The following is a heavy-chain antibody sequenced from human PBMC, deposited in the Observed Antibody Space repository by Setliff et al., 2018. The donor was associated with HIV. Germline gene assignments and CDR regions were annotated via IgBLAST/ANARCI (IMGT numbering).Heavy chain of an antibody. J-gene: IGHJ4*02. CDR3: AKGSGFYDY. CDR1: GFTFINY. Sequence: GGSLRLSCVASGFTFINYMTWVRQAPGKRLEWVALMYDGGTTHYSDSVKGRFTISRDISKNTLDLQMNSLRVDDTAVYYCAKGSGFYDYWGQGTLVTVSS. D-gene: IGHD3-22*01. V-gene: IGHV3-53*01. CDR2: MYDGGTT.